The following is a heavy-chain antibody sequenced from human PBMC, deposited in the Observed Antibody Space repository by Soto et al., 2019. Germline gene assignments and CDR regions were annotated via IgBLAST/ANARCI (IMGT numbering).Heavy chain of an antibody. J-gene: IGHJ4*02. Sequence: SETLSLTCTVSGGSISSSTYYWAWIRQPPGKGLEWIGSLYYSGSAYYNPSLRSRVTISVDTSKNQFSLKLTSVTAADTAVYYCARQYSGSYLFDSRGQGSLVTVSS. V-gene: IGHV4-39*01. D-gene: IGHD1-26*01. CDR3: ARQYSGSYLFDS. CDR2: LYYSGSA. CDR1: GGSISSSTYY.